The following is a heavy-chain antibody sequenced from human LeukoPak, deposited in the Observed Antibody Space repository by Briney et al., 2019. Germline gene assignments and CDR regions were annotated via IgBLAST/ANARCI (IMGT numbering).Heavy chain of an antibody. CDR2: IYYSGST. CDR3: ARVRKGYFDWLLFDY. CDR1: GGSISSYY. D-gene: IGHD3-9*01. Sequence: SETLSLTCTVSGGSISSYYWSWIRQPPGKGLEWIGYIYYSGSTNYNPSLESRVTISVDTSKNQFSLKLSSVTAADTAVYYCARVRKGYFDWLLFDYWGQGTLVTVSS. V-gene: IGHV4-59*01. J-gene: IGHJ4*02.